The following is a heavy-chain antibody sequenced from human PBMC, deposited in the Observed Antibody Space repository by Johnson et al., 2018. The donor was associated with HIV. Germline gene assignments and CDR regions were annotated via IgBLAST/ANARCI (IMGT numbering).Heavy chain of an antibody. V-gene: IGHV3-66*01. CDR2: IYSGGST. CDR3: ARGSTVTTLSGAFDI. D-gene: IGHD4-11*01. Sequence: VQLVESGGGLVQPGGSLRLSCAASGFTVSSNYMIWVRQAPGKGLEWVSVIYSGGSTYYADSVKGRFTISRDNSKNTLYLQMNSLRADDTAVYYCARGSTVTTLSGAFDIWGQGTLVRLF. CDR1: GFTVSSNY. J-gene: IGHJ3*02.